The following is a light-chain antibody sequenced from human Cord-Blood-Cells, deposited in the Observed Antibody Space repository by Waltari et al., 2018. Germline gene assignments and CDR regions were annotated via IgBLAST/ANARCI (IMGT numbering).Light chain of an antibody. Sequence: QSALTQPRSVSGSPGQSVPIPCTGTRSDVGGYTYVSWYQQHPGKAPKLMIYDVSKRPSGVPDRFSGSKSGNTASLTISGLQAEDEADYYCCSYAGSYTLVFGGGTKLTVL. CDR1: RSDVGGYTY. J-gene: IGLJ2*01. CDR2: DVS. CDR3: CSYAGSYTLV. V-gene: IGLV2-11*01.